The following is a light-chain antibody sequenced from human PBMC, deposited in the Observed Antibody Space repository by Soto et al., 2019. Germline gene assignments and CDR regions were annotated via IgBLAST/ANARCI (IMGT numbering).Light chain of an antibody. CDR1: QSVSLN. CDR3: QHYSDWPRA. V-gene: IGKV3-15*01. Sequence: EIVMTQSPATLSVSPGERATLSCRASQSVSLNLAWYQQKPGQAPRLLIYGVSTRATGVPTRFSGRGSGTEFTLTIRGLQSEDFALYYCQHYSDWPRAFGQGTKVDIK. J-gene: IGKJ1*01. CDR2: GVS.